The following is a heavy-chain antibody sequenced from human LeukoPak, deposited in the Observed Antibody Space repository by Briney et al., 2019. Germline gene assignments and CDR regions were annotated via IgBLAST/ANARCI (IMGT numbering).Heavy chain of an antibody. D-gene: IGHD3-22*01. Sequence: PGGSLRLSCAASGFTFSTYAMNWVRQAPGKGLEWVSVISGSGGSTYYADSVKGRFTISRDNSKNTSYLQMNSLRVEDTAVYYCAKAGPASSDYLNWFDPWGQGTLVTVSS. J-gene: IGHJ5*02. CDR1: GFTFSTYA. V-gene: IGHV3-23*01. CDR3: AKAGPASSDYLNWFDP. CDR2: ISGSGGST.